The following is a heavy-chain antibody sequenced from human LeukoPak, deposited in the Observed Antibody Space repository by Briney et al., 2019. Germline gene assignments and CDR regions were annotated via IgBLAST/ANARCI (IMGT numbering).Heavy chain of an antibody. V-gene: IGHV1-46*03. CDR2: INPSGGST. Sequence: ASVKVSCKASGYTFTSYYMHWVRQARGQGLEWMGIINPSGGSTSYAQKFQGRVTMTRDMSTSTVYMELSSLRSEDTAVYYCTSPSWEWDTSYWGQGTLVTVSS. D-gene: IGHD1-26*01. CDR3: TSPSWEWDTSY. J-gene: IGHJ4*02. CDR1: GYTFTSYY.